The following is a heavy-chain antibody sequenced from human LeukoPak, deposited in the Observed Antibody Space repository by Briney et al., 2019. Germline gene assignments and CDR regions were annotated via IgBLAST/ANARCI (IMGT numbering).Heavy chain of an antibody. CDR3: ARARGSGSYYNGVDH. D-gene: IGHD3-10*01. CDR2: IYYSGST. CDR1: GCSISSDYY. Sequence: PSETLSLTCSVSGCSISSDYYWGWIRQPPGQGLEWIGYIYYSGSTNYNPSLKSRVTISVDTSKNQFSLKLSSVTAADTAVYYCARARGSGSYYNGVDHWGQGTLVTVFS. J-gene: IGHJ4*02. V-gene: IGHV4-59*01.